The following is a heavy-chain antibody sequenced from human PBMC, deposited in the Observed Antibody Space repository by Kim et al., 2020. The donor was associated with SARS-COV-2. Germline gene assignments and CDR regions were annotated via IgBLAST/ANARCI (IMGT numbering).Heavy chain of an antibody. Sequence: GGSLRLSCAASGFTFSKSWMSWVRQAPGKGLDWVAKIRQDGSDEFYVDSVKGRFTISRDNAKNSLYLQMNSLRAEDTAVYYCVTDRASVWGQGTTVTVSS. CDR2: IRQDGSDE. CDR3: VTDRASV. J-gene: IGHJ6*02. V-gene: IGHV3-7*03. CDR1: GFTFSKSW.